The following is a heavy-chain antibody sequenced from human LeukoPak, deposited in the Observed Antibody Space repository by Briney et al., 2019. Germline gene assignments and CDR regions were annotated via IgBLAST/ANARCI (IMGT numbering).Heavy chain of an antibody. CDR3: AKNGDRGAYCSGGSCYPYYYYYMDV. V-gene: IGHV3-23*01. D-gene: IGHD2-15*01. CDR1: GFTFSDYG. J-gene: IGHJ6*03. CDR2: ISSTGGTT. Sequence: GGTLRLSCGASGFTFSDYGMSWVRQAPGKGLEWVSSISSTGGTTYYADSVKGRFTISRDNSKNTLFLQVNSLRAEDTAIYYCAKNGDRGAYCSGGSCYPYYYYYMDVWGKGTTVTISS.